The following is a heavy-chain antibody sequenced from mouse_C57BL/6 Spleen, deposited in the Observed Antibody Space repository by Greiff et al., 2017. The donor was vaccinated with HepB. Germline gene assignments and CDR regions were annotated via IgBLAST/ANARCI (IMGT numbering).Heavy chain of an antibody. CDR2: IHPNSGST. J-gene: IGHJ3*01. CDR3: ARWGYSNYWFAY. Sequence: QVQLQQPGAELVKPGASVKLSCTASGYTFTSYWMHWVKQRPGQGLEWIGMIHPNSGSTNYNEKFKSKATLTVDKSSSTAYMQRSSLTSEDSAVYYCARWGYSNYWFAYWGQGTLVTVSA. CDR1: GYTFTSYW. D-gene: IGHD2-5*01. V-gene: IGHV1-64*01.